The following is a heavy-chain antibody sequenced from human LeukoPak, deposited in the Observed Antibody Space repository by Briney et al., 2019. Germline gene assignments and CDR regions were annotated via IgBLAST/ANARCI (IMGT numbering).Heavy chain of an antibody. Sequence: GGSLRLSCAASGLTFSSYAMTWVRQAPGKGLEWVSGISGSGGSTYYADSVKGRFTISRDNSKNTLYLQMNSLRAEDTAVYYCAKDGAFDRYCSDGSCYIDYWGQGTLVTVSS. CDR3: AKDGAFDRYCSDGSCYIDY. CDR2: ISGSGGST. CDR1: GLTFSSYA. J-gene: IGHJ4*02. V-gene: IGHV3-23*01. D-gene: IGHD2-15*01.